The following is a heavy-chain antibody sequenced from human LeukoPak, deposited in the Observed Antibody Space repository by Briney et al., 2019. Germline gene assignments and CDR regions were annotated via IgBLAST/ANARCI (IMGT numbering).Heavy chain of an antibody. Sequence: PGGSLRLSCAASGFTFSSYAMSWVRQAPGKGLEWVSAISGSGGATYYADSVKGRFTISRYNSKNKLYMQMNSLRAEDTAVYYCAKVPVFSLTISEVVTDDAFDIWGQGTIVTVSS. CDR2: ISGSGGAT. D-gene: IGHD3-3*01. CDR1: GFTFSSYA. J-gene: IGHJ3*02. V-gene: IGHV3-23*01. CDR3: AKVPVFSLTISEVVTDDAFDI.